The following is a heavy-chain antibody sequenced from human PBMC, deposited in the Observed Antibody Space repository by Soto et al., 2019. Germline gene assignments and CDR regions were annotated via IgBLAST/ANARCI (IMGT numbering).Heavy chain of an antibody. J-gene: IGHJ6*02. CDR3: AREPGLGHYYYGMDV. Sequence: GGSLRLSCAASGFTFSSYEMNWVRQAPGKGLEWVSYISSSGSTIYYADSVKGRFTISRDNAKNLLYLQMNSLRAEDTAVYYCAREPGLGHYYYGMDVWGQGTTVTVSS. CDR2: ISSSGSTI. CDR1: GFTFSSYE. V-gene: IGHV3-48*03. D-gene: IGHD4-17*01.